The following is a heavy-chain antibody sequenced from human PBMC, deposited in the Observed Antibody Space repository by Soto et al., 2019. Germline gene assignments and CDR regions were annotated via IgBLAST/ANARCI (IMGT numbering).Heavy chain of an antibody. CDR1: GGSFSGYY. CDR2: INHSGST. D-gene: IGHD3-10*01. Sequence: SETLSLTCAVYGGSFSGYYWSWIRQPPGKGLEWIGEINHSGSTNYNPSLKSRVTISVDTSKNQFSLKLSSVTAADTAVYYCARGSLVLLWFGDNWFDPWGQGTLVTVSS. J-gene: IGHJ5*02. CDR3: ARGSLVLLWFGDNWFDP. V-gene: IGHV4-34*01.